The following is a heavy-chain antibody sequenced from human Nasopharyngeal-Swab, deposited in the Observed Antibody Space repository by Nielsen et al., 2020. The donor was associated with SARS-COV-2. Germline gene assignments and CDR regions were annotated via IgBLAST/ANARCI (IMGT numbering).Heavy chain of an antibody. Sequence: ASVKVSCKASGYTFTVYYIHWVRQAPGQGLEWMGIINPSTGSTSYAQKFQGRVTMTRDTSTSTVYMELSSLRSEDTAVYYCARGGIAMKDAFDIWGQGTMVTVSS. D-gene: IGHD2-21*01. CDR2: INPSTGST. CDR1: GYTFTVYY. CDR3: ARGGIAMKDAFDI. J-gene: IGHJ3*02. V-gene: IGHV1-46*01.